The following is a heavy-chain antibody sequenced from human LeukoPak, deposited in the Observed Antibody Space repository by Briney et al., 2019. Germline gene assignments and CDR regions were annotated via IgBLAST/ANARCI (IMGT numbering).Heavy chain of an antibody. CDR3: ARANIAVAGGFDY. CDR2: ISYDGSNK. D-gene: IGHD6-19*01. J-gene: IGHJ4*02. Sequence: PGGSLRLSCTASGFTFNNYAMHWVRQAPGKGPEWVALISYDGSNKYYADSVKGRFTISRDNAKNSLYLQMNSLRAEDTAVYYCARANIAVAGGFDYWGQGTLVTVSS. V-gene: IGHV3-30-3*01. CDR1: GFTFNNYA.